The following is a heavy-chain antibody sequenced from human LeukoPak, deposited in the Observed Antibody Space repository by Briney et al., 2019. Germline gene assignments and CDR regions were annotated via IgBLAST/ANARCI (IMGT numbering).Heavy chain of an antibody. Sequence: PSETLSLTCTVSGDSISSYFWSWIRQPAGKGLELIGRMYTSGNTIYNPSLKSRVSMSVDTSKNQLSLKVMSVTAADTAVYYCARDSGYDLSWGQGTLVTVSS. CDR3: ARDSGYDLS. CDR1: GDSISSYF. D-gene: IGHD5-12*01. CDR2: MYTSGNT. V-gene: IGHV4-4*07. J-gene: IGHJ4*02.